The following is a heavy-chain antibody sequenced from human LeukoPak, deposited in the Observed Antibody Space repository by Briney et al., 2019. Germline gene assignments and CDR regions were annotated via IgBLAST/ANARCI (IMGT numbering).Heavy chain of an antibody. CDR3: ARHWVEGSGFDY. CDR1: GGSFSGYY. V-gene: IGHV4-34*01. J-gene: IGHJ4*02. D-gene: IGHD3-10*01. Sequence: PSETLSLTCAVYGGSFSGYYWSWIRQPPGKGLEWIGEINHSGSTNYNPSLKSRVTISVDTSKNQFSLKLSSVTAADTAVYYCARHWVEGSGFDYWGQGTLVTVSS. CDR2: INHSGST.